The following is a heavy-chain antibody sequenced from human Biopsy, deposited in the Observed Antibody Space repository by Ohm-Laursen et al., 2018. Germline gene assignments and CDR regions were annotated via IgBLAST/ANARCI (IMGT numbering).Heavy chain of an antibody. V-gene: IGHV4-59*01. CDR3: ARDRGYYSDRTVSGYFDL. J-gene: IGHJ2*01. D-gene: IGHD3-22*01. Sequence: GNLSLTCTVSGDSISSYYWSWIRQPPGKGLQWIGYVYYTGSTDYNPSLQSRVTISVDTSKNHFSLRLRSVTPADTAIYYCARDRGYYSDRTVSGYFDLWGRGTLVTVSS. CDR1: GDSISSYY. CDR2: VYYTGST.